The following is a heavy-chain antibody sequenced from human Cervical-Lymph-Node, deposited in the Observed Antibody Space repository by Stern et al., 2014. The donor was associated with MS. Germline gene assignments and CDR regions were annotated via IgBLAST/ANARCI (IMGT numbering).Heavy chain of an antibody. D-gene: IGHD3-16*01. J-gene: IGHJ6*02. CDR3: ARGGLWGAYAPMDV. CDR1: GFTFSSYG. Sequence: QVQLVQSGGGVVQPGRSLRLSCAASGFTFSSYGMHWVRQAQGKGLEWVPVIWHDGSIKQYADSVMGRFTISKDNDRSTLHLQMNSLRAEDTAVYYCARGGLWGAYAPMDVWGQGTTVTVSS. V-gene: IGHV3-33*01. CDR2: IWHDGSIK.